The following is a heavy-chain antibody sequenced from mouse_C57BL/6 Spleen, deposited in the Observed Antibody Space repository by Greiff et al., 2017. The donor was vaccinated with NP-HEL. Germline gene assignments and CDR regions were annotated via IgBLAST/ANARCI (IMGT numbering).Heavy chain of an antibody. V-gene: IGHV1-7*01. Sequence: VQLKESGAELAKPGASVKLSCKASGYTFTSYWMHWVKQRPGQGLEWIGYINPSSGYTKYNQKFKDKATLTADKSSSTAYMQLSSLTYEDSAVYYCARSTMITVRHWYFDVWGTGTTVTVSS. CDR3: ARSTMITVRHWYFDV. D-gene: IGHD2-4*01. J-gene: IGHJ1*03. CDR2: INPSSGYT. CDR1: GYTFTSYW.